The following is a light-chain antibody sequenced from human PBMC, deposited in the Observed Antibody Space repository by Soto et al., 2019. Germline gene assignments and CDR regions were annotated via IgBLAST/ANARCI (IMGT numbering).Light chain of an antibody. Sequence: EIVLTQSPGTLSLSPGERATLSCRASQSVSSSYLAWYQQKPGQAPRLLIYGASSRATGIPDRFSGSGSGTDLTLTISRLEPEDFAVYYCQQFGNSPWTFGQGTNVEI. V-gene: IGKV3-20*01. J-gene: IGKJ1*01. CDR2: GAS. CDR1: QSVSSSY. CDR3: QQFGNSPWT.